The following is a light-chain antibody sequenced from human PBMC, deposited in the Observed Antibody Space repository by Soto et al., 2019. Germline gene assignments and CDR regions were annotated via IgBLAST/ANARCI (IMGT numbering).Light chain of an antibody. CDR3: QQYGSSRLT. V-gene: IGKV3-20*01. CDR1: QTIGSNY. J-gene: IGKJ4*01. Sequence: ESVLTQSPGTLSLSPGERATLSCRASQTIGSNYLAWYQQKPGQSPRVLIDGASIRVAGIPDRFSGSGSGTDFTLIISRLEPEDFAVYFCQQYGSSRLTFGGGTTVEIK. CDR2: GAS.